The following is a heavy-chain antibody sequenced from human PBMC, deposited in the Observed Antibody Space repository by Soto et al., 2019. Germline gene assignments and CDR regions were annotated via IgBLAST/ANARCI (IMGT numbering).Heavy chain of an antibody. Sequence: QVQLQESGPGLVKASQTLSLICSVSGESISSGGYYWSWIRHHPGKGLEWIGYIYDSESAYYNPPLKSRVXXXMXXSKNHFAMKLSSVTAADTAVYYCARASSSSSAADYWGQGTLITVSS. CDR2: IYDSESA. CDR3: ARASSSSSAADY. V-gene: IGHV4-31*03. CDR1: GESISSGGYY. J-gene: IGHJ4*02. D-gene: IGHD6-6*01.